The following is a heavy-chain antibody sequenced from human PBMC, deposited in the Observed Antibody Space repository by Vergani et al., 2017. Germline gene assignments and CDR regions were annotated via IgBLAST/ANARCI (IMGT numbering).Heavy chain of an antibody. Sequence: EVQLVQSGAEVKKPGESLKISCKGSGYSFTSYWIGWVRQMPGKGLEGMGIIYPGDSDTRYSPSFQGQVTISADKSISTACLQWSSLEASDTAMYYCARIRRYYDSSGYYRGLDFWGQGTLVTVSS. V-gene: IGHV5-51*01. CDR2: IYPGDSDT. CDR1: GYSFTSYW. CDR3: ARIRRYYDSSGYYRGLDF. D-gene: IGHD3-22*01. J-gene: IGHJ4*02.